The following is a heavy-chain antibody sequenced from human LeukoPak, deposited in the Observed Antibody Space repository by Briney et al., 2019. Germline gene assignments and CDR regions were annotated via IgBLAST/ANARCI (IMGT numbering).Heavy chain of an antibody. CDR3: ARGRGAVVDI. D-gene: IGHD6-19*01. J-gene: IGHJ3*02. Sequence: SETLSLTCAVSGGSFSGYYWSWIRQPPGKGLEWIGEINHSGSTNYNPSLKSRVTISVDTSKNQFSLKLSSVTAADTAVYCCARGRGAVVDIWGQGTMVTVSS. V-gene: IGHV4-34*01. CDR2: INHSGST. CDR1: GGSFSGYY.